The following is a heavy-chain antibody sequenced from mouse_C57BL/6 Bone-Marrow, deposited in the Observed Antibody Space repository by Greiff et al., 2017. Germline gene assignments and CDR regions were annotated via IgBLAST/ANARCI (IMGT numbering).Heavy chain of an antibody. Sequence: QVQLKESGPELVKPGASVKISCKASGYAFSSSWMNWVKQRPGKGLEWIGRIYPGDGDTNYNGKFKGKATLTADKSSSTAYMQLSSLTSEDSAVYFCARSDYDYDGVAYWGQGALVTVSA. CDR1: GYAFSSSW. V-gene: IGHV1-82*01. J-gene: IGHJ3*01. CDR2: IYPGDGDT. CDR3: ARSDYDYDGVAY. D-gene: IGHD2-4*01.